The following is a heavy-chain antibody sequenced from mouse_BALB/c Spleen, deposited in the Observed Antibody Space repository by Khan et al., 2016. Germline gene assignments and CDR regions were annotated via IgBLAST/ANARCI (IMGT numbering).Heavy chain of an antibody. CDR3: ARGRYRYPFAY. CDR1: GYSITSDYA. D-gene: IGHD2-14*01. Sequence: EVQLQESGPGLVKPSQSLSLTCTVTGYSITSDYAWNWIRQFPGNKLEWMGYISYSGSTSYNPSLKSRISITRDTSKNQFFLQLNSVTTEDTATYYRARGRYRYPFAYLGQGTLVPVSA. CDR2: ISYSGST. J-gene: IGHJ3*01. V-gene: IGHV3-2*02.